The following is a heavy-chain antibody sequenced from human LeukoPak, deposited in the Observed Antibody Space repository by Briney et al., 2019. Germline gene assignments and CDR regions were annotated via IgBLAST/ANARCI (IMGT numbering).Heavy chain of an antibody. D-gene: IGHD3-3*01. CDR1: GGSISSGGYY. CDR2: IYYSGST. V-gene: IGHV4-31*03. CDR3: ARLTDFWSGYYPPYFDY. Sequence: SETLSLTCTVSGGSISSGGYYWSWIRQHPGKGLEWIGYIYYSGSTYYNPSLKSRVTISVDTSKNQFSLKLSSVTAADTAVYYCARLTDFWSGYYPPYFDYWGQGTLVTVSS. J-gene: IGHJ4*02.